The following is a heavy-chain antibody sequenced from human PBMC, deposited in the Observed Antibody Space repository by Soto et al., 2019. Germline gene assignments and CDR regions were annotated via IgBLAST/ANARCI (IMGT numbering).Heavy chain of an antibody. CDR1: GYTFTSYY. V-gene: IGHV1-46*04. D-gene: IGHD6-13*01. J-gene: IGHJ4*02. CDR3: AKVFSGSWPTGQPTDY. Sequence: ASVKVSFKASGYTFTSYYMHWLRQAPGQGLEWMGIINPSGGSTSYADSVKGRFTISRDNSKNTLYLQMNSLRAEDTAVYYCAKVFSGSWPTGQPTDYWGQGTLVTVSS. CDR2: INPSGGST.